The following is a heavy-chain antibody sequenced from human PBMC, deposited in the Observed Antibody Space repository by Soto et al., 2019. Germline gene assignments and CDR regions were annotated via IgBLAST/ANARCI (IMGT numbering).Heavy chain of an antibody. CDR3: ARDRGYCSSTSCYPWLSTLGYMDV. D-gene: IGHD2-2*01. CDR1: GYTFTGYY. V-gene: IGHV1-2*04. Sequence: ASVKVSCKASGYTFTGYYMHWVRQAPGQGLEWMGWINPNSGGTNYAQKFQGWVTMTRDTSISTAYMELSRLRSDDTAVYYCARDRGYCSSTSCYPWLSTLGYMDVWGKGTTVTVSS. CDR2: INPNSGGT. J-gene: IGHJ6*03.